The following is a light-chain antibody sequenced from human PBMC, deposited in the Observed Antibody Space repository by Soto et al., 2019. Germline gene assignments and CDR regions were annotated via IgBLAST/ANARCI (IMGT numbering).Light chain of an antibody. CDR3: QQSYSTPPIT. CDR2: AAS. CDR1: QSISSY. J-gene: IGKJ1*01. Sequence: DIEVTQYPSSLSASVGDRVTITCRASQSISSYLNWYQQKPGKAPKLLIYAASSLQSGVPSRFSGSGSGTDFTLTISSLQPEDFATYYCQQSYSTPPITFCQGTKVDIK. V-gene: IGKV1-39*01.